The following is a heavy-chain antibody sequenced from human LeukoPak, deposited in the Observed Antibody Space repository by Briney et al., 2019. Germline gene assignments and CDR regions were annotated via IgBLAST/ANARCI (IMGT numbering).Heavy chain of an antibody. V-gene: IGHV1-2*02. CDR1: GYTFTGYY. D-gene: IGHD2-15*01. J-gene: IGHJ4*02. Sequence: ASVKVSCKASGYTFTGYYMHWVRKAPGQGLEWMGWINPNSGGTNYAQKFQGRVTMTRDTSITTAYMELSSLRSDDTAVYYCARGYCSGGSCYSGYWGQGTLVTVSS. CDR3: ARGYCSGGSCYSGY. CDR2: INPNSGGT.